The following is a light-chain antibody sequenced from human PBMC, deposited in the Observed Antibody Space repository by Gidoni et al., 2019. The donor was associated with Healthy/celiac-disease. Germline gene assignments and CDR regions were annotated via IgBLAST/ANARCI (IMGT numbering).Light chain of an antibody. J-gene: IGKJ1*01. CDR3: QQSYSTPPWT. V-gene: IGKV1-39*01. CDR1: QSISSY. Sequence: DIQMTQSPSSLSASVGDRVTITCRASQSISSYLNWYQQKPGKAPKLLSYAASSLQSGVPSRFSGSGSGTDFTLTISSLQPEDFATYYCQQSYSTPPWTFXXXTKVEIK. CDR2: AAS.